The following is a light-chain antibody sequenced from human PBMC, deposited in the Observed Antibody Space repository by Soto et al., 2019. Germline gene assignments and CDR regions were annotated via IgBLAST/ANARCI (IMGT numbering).Light chain of an antibody. Sequence: DIVMTQSPATLSVSPGERATLSCRASQSFSSNLAWYQQKPGQAPRLLIYGASTRATRVPARFSGSGSGTEFTLTISSLQSEDFAVYYCQQYNNWPRTFGQGTKVDI. V-gene: IGKV3-15*01. CDR1: QSFSSN. J-gene: IGKJ1*01. CDR2: GAS. CDR3: QQYNNWPRT.